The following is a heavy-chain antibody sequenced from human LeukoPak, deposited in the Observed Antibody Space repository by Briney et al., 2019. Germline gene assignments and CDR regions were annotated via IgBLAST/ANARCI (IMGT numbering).Heavy chain of an antibody. CDR2: ISAYNGNT. CDR1: GYTFTSYG. J-gene: IGHJ5*02. Sequence: ASVRVSCKASGYTFTSYGISWVRQAPGQGLEWVGWISAYNGNTNYAQKLQGRVTMTTDTSTSTAYMELRSLRSDDTAVYYCARDVGGGYCSGGSCYPGANWFDPWGQGTLVTVSS. V-gene: IGHV1-18*04. CDR3: ARDVGGGYCSGGSCYPGANWFDP. D-gene: IGHD2-15*01.